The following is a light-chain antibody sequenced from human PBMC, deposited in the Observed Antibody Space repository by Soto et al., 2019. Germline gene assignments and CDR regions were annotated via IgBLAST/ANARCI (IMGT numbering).Light chain of an antibody. V-gene: IGKV3-11*01. CDR3: EDRSGWPRR. CDR1: QSVSNNY. CDR2: GAY. Sequence: VLRQSPGTLSLSRAERAPLCCRASQSVSNNYLAWSQQTTGQAPRPLISGAYNRATGIKARFSGSGSGTDYTLTISSLEPGYCALYSCEDRSGWPRRFAQVTKV. J-gene: IGKJ1*01.